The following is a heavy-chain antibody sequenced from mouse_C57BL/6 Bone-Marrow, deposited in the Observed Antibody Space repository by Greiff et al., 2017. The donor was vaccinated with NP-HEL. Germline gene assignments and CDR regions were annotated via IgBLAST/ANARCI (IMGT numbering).Heavy chain of an antibody. Sequence: EVKVVESGGGLVKPGGSLKLSCAASGFTFSSYAMSWVRQTPEKRLEWVATISDGGSYTYYPDNVKGRFTISRDNAKNNLYLQMSHLKSEDTAMYYCARAYYDYEGWYFDVWGTGTTVTVSS. CDR3: ARAYYDYEGWYFDV. J-gene: IGHJ1*03. CDR1: GFTFSSYA. CDR2: ISDGGSYT. V-gene: IGHV5-4*03. D-gene: IGHD2-4*01.